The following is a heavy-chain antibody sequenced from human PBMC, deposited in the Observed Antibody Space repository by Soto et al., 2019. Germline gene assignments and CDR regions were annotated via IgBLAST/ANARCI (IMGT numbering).Heavy chain of an antibody. V-gene: IGHV3-7*01. J-gene: IGHJ3*02. Sequence: GGSLRLSCVVSEFTFRTYWMSWVRQAPGKGLEWVANVRQDGSEENYVQSVKGRFSISRDNAKSSLYLQMNSLRAEDTAVYYCARAYCSGGTCYAGAFDMWGQGTMVTVSS. CDR3: ARAYCSGGTCYAGAFDM. D-gene: IGHD2-15*01. CDR2: VRQDGSEE. CDR1: EFTFRTYW.